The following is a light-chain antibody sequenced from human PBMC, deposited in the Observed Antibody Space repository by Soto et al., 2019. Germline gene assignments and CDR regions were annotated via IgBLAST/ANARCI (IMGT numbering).Light chain of an antibody. CDR2: GAS. Sequence: EIVLTQSPGTLSLSPGERATLSCRASQSVSSSYLAWYQQKPGQAPRLLIYGASSRATGIPDRFSGSGSGTDFTLTISRLEPEDFAVYYCQQYNKWPQWTFGQGTKVDLK. V-gene: IGKV3-20*01. J-gene: IGKJ1*01. CDR3: QQYNKWPQWT. CDR1: QSVSSSY.